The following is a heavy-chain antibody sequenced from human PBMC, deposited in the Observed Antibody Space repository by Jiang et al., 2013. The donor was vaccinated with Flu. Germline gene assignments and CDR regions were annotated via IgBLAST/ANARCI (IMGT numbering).Heavy chain of an antibody. Sequence: EVKKPGASVKVSCKASGYTFSRYYIHWVRQAPGQGLEWMGWVDPSSGGTNYAQRFQGRVTMTSDTSITTAYMEFSSLRPDDTAVYYCARDLSGVRGASSWGQGTLVTVSS. CDR1: GYTFSRYY. V-gene: IGHV1-2*02. D-gene: IGHD3-10*01. CDR3: ARDLSGVRGASS. J-gene: IGHJ5*02. CDR2: VDPSSGGT.